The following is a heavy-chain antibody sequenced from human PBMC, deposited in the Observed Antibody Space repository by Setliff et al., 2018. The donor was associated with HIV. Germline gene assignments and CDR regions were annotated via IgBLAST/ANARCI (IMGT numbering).Heavy chain of an antibody. V-gene: IGHV5-51*01. CDR1: GYSFTSYW. D-gene: IGHD5-12*01. CDR3: ARQRGYDPSTPWFDP. CDR2: IYPDDSDT. J-gene: IGHJ5*02. Sequence: PGEYLKLSCKGSGYSFTSYWIGWVRQMPGKGLEWMGIIYPDDSDTRYSPSFQGQVTISADKSISTAYLQWSSLKASDTAMYYCARQRGYDPSTPWFDPWGQGTLVTVSS.